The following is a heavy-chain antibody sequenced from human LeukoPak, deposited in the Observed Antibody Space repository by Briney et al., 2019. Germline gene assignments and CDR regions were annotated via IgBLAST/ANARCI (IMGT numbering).Heavy chain of an antibody. CDR3: AKPRTFYDILTVSFQQ. J-gene: IGHJ1*01. D-gene: IGHD3-9*01. Sequence: PGGSLRLSCVVSGLTVSRKFMNWVRQAPGKGLEWVPGICDDGNTFYADSVKGRFSISRDTSRNTLSLQMSSLRAEDTAVYYCAKPRTFYDILTVSFQQWGQGTWVSVSS. CDR2: ICDDGNT. V-gene: IGHV3-66*04. CDR1: GLTVSRKF.